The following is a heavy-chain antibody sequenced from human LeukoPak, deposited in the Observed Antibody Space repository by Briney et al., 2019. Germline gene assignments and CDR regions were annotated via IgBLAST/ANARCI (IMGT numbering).Heavy chain of an antibody. CDR3: ARASIFGVVRAIDY. J-gene: IGHJ4*02. V-gene: IGHV4-59*01. D-gene: IGHD3-3*01. Sequence: SETLSLTCTVSGGSFSSYYWSWIRQPPGKGLEWIGYIYYSGTTNYNPSLKSRLTISVDTSKNQFSLKLSSVTAADTAIYYCARASIFGVVRAIDYWGKGTLVTVSS. CDR2: IYYSGTT. CDR1: GGSFSSYY.